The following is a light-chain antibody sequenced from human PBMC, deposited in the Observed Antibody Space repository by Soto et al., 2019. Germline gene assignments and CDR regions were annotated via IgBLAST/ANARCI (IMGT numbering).Light chain of an antibody. V-gene: IGLV1-47*01. CDR1: TSNIVKFY. Sequence: QSVLTQPPSASATPGQRVTISCSGSTSNIVKFYVYWYQQLPGTAPKLLVYRDNQRPSGVPDRFSGSKSGTSASLAISGLRSDDEADYYCAAWDDSLRGVVFCGGTQLTVL. CDR2: RDN. CDR3: AAWDDSLRGVV. J-gene: IGLJ2*01.